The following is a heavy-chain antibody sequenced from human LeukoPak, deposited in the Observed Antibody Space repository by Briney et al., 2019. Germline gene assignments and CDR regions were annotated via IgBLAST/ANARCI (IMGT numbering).Heavy chain of an antibody. J-gene: IGHJ5*02. CDR1: GYTFTGYY. V-gene: IGHV1-2*02. CDR2: INPNSGGT. D-gene: IGHD5-18*01. Sequence: ASVKVSXKASGYTFTGYYMHWVRQAPGQGLEWMGWINPNSGGTNYAQEFQGRVTMTRDTSISTAYMELSRLRSDDTAVYYCARLSGAAMDEVFFASNWFDPWGQGTLVTVSS. CDR3: ARLSGAAMDEVFFASNWFDP.